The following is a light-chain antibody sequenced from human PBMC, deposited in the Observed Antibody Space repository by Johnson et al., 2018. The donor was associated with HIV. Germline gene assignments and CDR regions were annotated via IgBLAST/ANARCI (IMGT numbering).Light chain of an antibody. J-gene: IGLJ1*01. CDR1: SSNIGNNY. CDR3: GTWDSSLSAV. V-gene: IGLV1-51*01. Sequence: QPVLTQPPSVSAAPGQKVTISCSGSSSNIGNNYVSWYQQLPGTAPKLLIYDNNKRPSGIPDRFSGSKYGTSATLGITGLQTGDAADYYCGTWDSSLSAVFGTGTKVTVL. CDR2: DNN.